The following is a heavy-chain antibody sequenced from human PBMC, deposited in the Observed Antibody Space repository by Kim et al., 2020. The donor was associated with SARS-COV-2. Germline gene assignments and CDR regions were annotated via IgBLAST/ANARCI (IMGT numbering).Heavy chain of an antibody. V-gene: IGHV6-1*01. CDR2: TYYRSKWYN. CDR1: GDSVSSNSAA. D-gene: IGHD1-1*01. CDR3: ARVPGTTNFYYYYGMDV. J-gene: IGHJ6*02. Sequence: SQTLSLTCAISGDSVSSNSAAWNWIRQSPSRGLEWLGRTYYRSKWYNDYAVSVKSRITINPDTSKNQFSLQLNSVTPEDTAVYYCARVPGTTNFYYYYGMDVWGQGTTVTVSS.